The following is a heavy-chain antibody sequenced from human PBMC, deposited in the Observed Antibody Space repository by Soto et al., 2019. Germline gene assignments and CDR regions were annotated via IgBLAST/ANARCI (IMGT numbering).Heavy chain of an antibody. V-gene: IGHV1-18*01. CDR1: GYIFTSYG. J-gene: IGHJ4*02. CDR2: ISAHNGKT. Sequence: QAHLVQSGPEVKKPGASVKVSCKGSGYIFTSYGIAWVRQAPGQGLEWMGWISAHNGKTEYAQKFQGRVTVTRDTSTSTAYLELRSLRSDDSAFYYCARGRYGDYWGQGALVIVSS. CDR3: ARGRYGDY. D-gene: IGHD4-17*01.